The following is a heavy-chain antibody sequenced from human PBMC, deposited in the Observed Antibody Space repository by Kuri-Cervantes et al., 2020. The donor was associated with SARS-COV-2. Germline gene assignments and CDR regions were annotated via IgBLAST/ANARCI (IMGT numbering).Heavy chain of an antibody. CDR2: YHPDDGET. CDR3: ATAGTTAMALFDY. V-gene: IGHV1-24*01. D-gene: IGHD5-18*01. Sequence: ASVKVSCKVSGYTLSELSIHWVRQPPGQGLEWMGGYHPDDGETFYAQKFQGRVTMTEDTSTDTAYMELSSLRSEDTAVYYCATAGTTAMALFDYWGQGTLVTVSS. CDR1: GYTLSELS. J-gene: IGHJ4*02.